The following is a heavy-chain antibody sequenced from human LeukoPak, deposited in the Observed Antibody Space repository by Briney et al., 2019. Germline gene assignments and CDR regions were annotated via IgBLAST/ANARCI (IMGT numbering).Heavy chain of an antibody. CDR1: GFTFSSYA. V-gene: IGHV3-23*01. CDR2: ISGSGGST. D-gene: IGHD2-2*01. J-gene: IGHJ6*02. CDR3: AKDYCSSTSCYYYYYYGMDV. Sequence: HPGGSLRLSCAASGFTFSSYAMSWVRQSPGKGLGWVSAISGSGGSTSYADSVTGRFTISRDISKNTLYLQMNSLRAEDTAVYYCAKDYCSSTSCYYYYYYGMDVWGQGTTVTVSS.